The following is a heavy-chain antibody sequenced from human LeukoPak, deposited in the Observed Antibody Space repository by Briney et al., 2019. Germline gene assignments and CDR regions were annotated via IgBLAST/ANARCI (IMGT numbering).Heavy chain of an antibody. J-gene: IGHJ4*02. Sequence: PGGSLRLSCAASGFTFNDYGMSSARQAPGKGLEWVSGINWNGGRTGYADSMKGRFIISRDNAKNSLYLQVNSLRAEDTALYYCARNFGGGDSSGPYYWGQGTLVTVSS. CDR2: INWNGGRT. V-gene: IGHV3-20*04. CDR3: ARNFGGGDSSGPYY. D-gene: IGHD3-22*01. CDR1: GFTFNDYG.